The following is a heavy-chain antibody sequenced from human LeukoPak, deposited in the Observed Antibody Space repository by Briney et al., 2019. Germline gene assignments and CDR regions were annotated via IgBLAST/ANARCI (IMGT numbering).Heavy chain of an antibody. CDR2: IRYDGNNE. CDR1: GFMFSSYG. J-gene: IGHJ5*02. CDR3: AKNDGNYCDP. V-gene: IGHV3-30*02. Sequence: GGSLSLSCAASGFMFSSYGMHWVRQAPGKGLEWVAFIRYDGNNEHYADSVKGRFTISRDNSKNTLILQMNSLRPEDTAIYYCAKNDGNYCDPWGQGTLVTVSS. D-gene: IGHD1-26*01.